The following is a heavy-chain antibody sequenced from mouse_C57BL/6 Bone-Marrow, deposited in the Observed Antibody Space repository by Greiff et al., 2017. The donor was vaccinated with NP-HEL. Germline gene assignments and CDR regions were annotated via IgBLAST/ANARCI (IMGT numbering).Heavy chain of an antibody. V-gene: IGHV1-50*01. Sequence: QVQLQQPGAELVKPGASVKLSCKASGYTFTSYWMQWVKQRPGQGLEWIGEIDPSDSYTNYNQKFKGKATLTVDTSSSTAYMQLSSLTSEDSAVYYCVAYYSNYWFDYWGQGTTLTVSS. CDR3: VAYYSNYWFDY. CDR2: IDPSDSYT. CDR1: GYTFTSYW. J-gene: IGHJ2*01. D-gene: IGHD2-5*01.